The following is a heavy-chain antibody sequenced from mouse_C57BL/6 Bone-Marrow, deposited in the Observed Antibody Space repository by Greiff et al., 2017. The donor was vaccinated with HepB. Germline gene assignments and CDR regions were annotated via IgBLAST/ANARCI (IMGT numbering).Heavy chain of an antibody. J-gene: IGHJ4*01. CDR1: GFTFSDYG. D-gene: IGHD1-1*01. CDR2: ISNLAYSI. CDR3: ARQRGTTVVADAMDY. Sequence: DVKLVESGGGLVQPGGSLKLSCAASGFTFSDYGMAWVRQAPRKGPEWVAFISNLAYSIYYADTVTGRFTISRENAKNTLYLEMSSLRSEDTAMYYCARQRGTTVVADAMDYWGQGTSVTVSS. V-gene: IGHV5-15*01.